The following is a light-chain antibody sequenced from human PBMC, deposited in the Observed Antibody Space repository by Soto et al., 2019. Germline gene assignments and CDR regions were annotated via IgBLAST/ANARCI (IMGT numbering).Light chain of an antibody. CDR1: QSVNNNY. V-gene: IGKV3-20*01. Sequence: EIVLTQSPGTLSLSPGERATLSCRAGQSVNNNYLAWYQQKPGQAPRHLIYGASSRDTGIPDRFSGSGSVTDFTLTISRLEPEDCAVYYCQQYGSSPQTFGQGTKVEIK. J-gene: IGKJ1*01. CDR3: QQYGSSPQT. CDR2: GAS.